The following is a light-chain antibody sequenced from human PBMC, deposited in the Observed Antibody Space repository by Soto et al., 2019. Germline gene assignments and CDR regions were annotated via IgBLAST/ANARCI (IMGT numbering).Light chain of an antibody. Sequence: EIVLTQSTATLSVSPGDRVTLSCRASQSVDINLAWYQQRPGQAPRLLVYGASTKATDMPGRFSGRGSGTEFTLSINTPHSEVFAVYYCQHYRNWPRTVGQGTKVYSK. CDR2: GAS. CDR3: QHYRNWPRT. J-gene: IGKJ1*01. CDR1: QSVDIN. V-gene: IGKV3-15*01.